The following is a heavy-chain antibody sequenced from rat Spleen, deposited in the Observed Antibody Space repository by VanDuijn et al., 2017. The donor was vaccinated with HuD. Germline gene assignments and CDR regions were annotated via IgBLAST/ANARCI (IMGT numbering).Heavy chain of an antibody. D-gene: IGHD4-2*01. CDR2: MWSGGTS. CDR1: GFSLTDSS. Sequence: VQLKESGPGLVQPSQTLSLTCTVSGFSLTDSSVHWVRQPPGKGLEWMGVMWSGGTSAYNSALKSRLSISRDTSRSQVFLKMNSLQTEDTATYFCARDRTGPFDYWGQGVKVTVSS. V-gene: IGHV2S63*01. J-gene: IGHJ2*01. CDR3: ARDRTGPFDY.